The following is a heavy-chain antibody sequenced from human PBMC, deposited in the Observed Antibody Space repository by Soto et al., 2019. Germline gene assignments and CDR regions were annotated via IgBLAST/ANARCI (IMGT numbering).Heavy chain of an antibody. CDR3: ARYGTRADW. Sequence: LRLSCEASGFNFRNFEMNWVRKAPGKGLEWISYISSSGITTYYADFAEGRFTISRDNAKESLYLHLNSLRVDDTAVYYCARYGTRADWWGLGTQVTVSS. V-gene: IGHV3-48*03. CDR2: ISSSGITT. CDR1: GFNFRNFE. J-gene: IGHJ4*02. D-gene: IGHD1-1*01.